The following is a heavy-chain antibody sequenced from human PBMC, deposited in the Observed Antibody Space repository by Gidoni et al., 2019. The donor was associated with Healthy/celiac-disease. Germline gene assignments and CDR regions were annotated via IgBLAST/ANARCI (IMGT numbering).Heavy chain of an antibody. D-gene: IGHD1-26*01. Sequence: EVQLVESGGGLVKPGGSLRLSCAASGFTFSSYSMNWVRQAPGKGLEWVSSISSSSSYIYYADSVKGRFTISRDNAKNSLYLQMNSLRAEDTAVYYCARSPIVGATDFDYWGQGTLVTVSS. CDR2: ISSSSSYI. CDR1: GFTFSSYS. J-gene: IGHJ4*02. V-gene: IGHV3-21*01. CDR3: ARSPIVGATDFDY.